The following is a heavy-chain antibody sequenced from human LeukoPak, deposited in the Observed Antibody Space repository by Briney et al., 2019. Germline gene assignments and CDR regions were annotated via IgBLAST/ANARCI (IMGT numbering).Heavy chain of an antibody. J-gene: IGHJ3*01. D-gene: IGHD2-15*01. V-gene: IGHV4-59*12. Sequence: SETLSLTCTVSGGSISSYYWSWIRQPPGKGLEWIWYIYYSGSTNYNPSPKSRVTTSVDTYKNQFSLSLCSVTAGDTALYYCARDCSGGISKDGGGSDAFDFWGQGTMVTVSS. CDR1: GGSISSYY. CDR2: IYYSGST. CDR3: ARDCSGGISKDGGGSDAFDF.